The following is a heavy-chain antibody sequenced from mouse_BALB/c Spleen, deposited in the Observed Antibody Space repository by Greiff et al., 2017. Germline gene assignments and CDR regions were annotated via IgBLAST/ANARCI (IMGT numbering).Heavy chain of an antibody. Sequence: QVQLMESGPGLVAPSQSLSITCAVSGFSFTSFGVSWVRQPPGKGLEWLGVIWGDGSTNYHSALISRLSISTANSKSQVFLKLNGLQTDDTATYYCAKGGSSWAFAYWGQGTLVTVSA. J-gene: IGHJ3*01. CDR3: AKGGSSWAFAY. CDR2: IWGDGST. V-gene: IGHV2-3*01. CDR1: GFSFTSFG. D-gene: IGHD1-1*01.